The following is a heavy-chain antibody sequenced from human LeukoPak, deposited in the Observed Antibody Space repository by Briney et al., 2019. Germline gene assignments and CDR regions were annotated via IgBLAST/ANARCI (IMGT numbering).Heavy chain of an antibody. V-gene: IGHV1-69*05. CDR3: ARDRREYDFWSGYYADY. CDR2: IIPIFGTA. D-gene: IGHD3-3*01. CDR1: GGTFSSYA. Sequence: SVKVSCKASGGTFSSYAISWVRQAPGQGLEWMGGIIPIFGTANYAQKFQGRVTITTDESTSTAYMELSSLRSEDTAVYYCARDRREYDFWSGYYADYWGQGTLVTVSS. J-gene: IGHJ4*02.